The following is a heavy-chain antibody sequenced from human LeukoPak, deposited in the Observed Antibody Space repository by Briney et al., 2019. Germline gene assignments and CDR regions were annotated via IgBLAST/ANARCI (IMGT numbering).Heavy chain of an antibody. J-gene: IGHJ4*02. CDR2: ISAYNGNT. D-gene: IGHD1-26*01. V-gene: IGHV1-18*01. CDR3: ARVPLRGSYGDY. CDR1: GYTFTSYG. Sequence: ASVKVSCKASGYTFTSYGVSWVRQAPGQGLEWMGWISAYNGNTNYAQKLQGRVTMTTDTSTSTAYMELRSLRSDDTAVYYCARVPLRGSYGDYWGQGTLVTVSS.